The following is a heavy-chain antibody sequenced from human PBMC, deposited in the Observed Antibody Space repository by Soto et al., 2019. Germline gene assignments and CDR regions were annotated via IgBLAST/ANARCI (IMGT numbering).Heavy chain of an antibody. CDR3: AGEGYERGLNWFYFDY. V-gene: IGHV3-48*02. D-gene: IGHD1-1*01. J-gene: IGHJ4*02. Sequence: PGGSLRLSCAAAGFTFSSYSMNWVRQAPGKGLEWVSYISSSSSTIYYADSVKGRFAISRDNAKNSLYLQMNSLRDEDTAVYYCAGEGYERGLNWFYFDYWGQGTVVTVSS. CDR1: GFTFSSYS. CDR2: ISSSSSTI.